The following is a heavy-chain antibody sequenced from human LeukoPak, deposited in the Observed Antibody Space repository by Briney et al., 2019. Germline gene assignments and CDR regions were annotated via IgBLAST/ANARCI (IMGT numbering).Heavy chain of an antibody. V-gene: IGHV3-30*03. CDR3: ASLYSSGRFDY. CDR2: ISYDGSNK. D-gene: IGHD6-19*01. CDR1: GFTFSSYG. J-gene: IGHJ4*02. Sequence: GGSLRLSCAASGFTFSSYGMHWVRQAPGKGLEWVAVISYDGSNKYYADSVKGRFTISRDNSKNTLYLQMNSLRAEDTAVYYCASLYSSGRFDYWGQGNPGHRLL.